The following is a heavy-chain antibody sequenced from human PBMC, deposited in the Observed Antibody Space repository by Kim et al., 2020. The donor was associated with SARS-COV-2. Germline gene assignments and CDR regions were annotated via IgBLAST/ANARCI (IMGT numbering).Heavy chain of an antibody. V-gene: IGHV1-3*01. J-gene: IGHJ5*02. CDR1: GYSFDTFS. D-gene: IGHD3-10*01. CDR2: INGGNGNT. CDR3: AREGAGSYNWLDP. Sequence: ASVKVSCKASGYSFDTFSLYWLRQAPGQRIEWMGWINGGNGNTRYSQNFQGRVNFTRDTSATTAYKELTSLTFKETAVYYCAREGAGSYNWLDPWGQGTLVTVSS.